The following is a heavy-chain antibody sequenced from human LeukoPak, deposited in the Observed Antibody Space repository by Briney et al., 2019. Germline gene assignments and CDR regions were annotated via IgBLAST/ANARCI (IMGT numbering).Heavy chain of an antibody. V-gene: IGHV4-34*01. CDR2: INHSGST. CDR1: GGSFSGYY. J-gene: IGHJ4*02. D-gene: IGHD3-22*01. CDR3: ARGRSSGYSSPFDY. Sequence: SGTLSLTCAVYGGSFSGYYWSWIRQPPGKGLEWIGEINHSGSTNYNPSLKSRVTISVDTSKNQFSLKLSSVTAADTAVYYCARGRSSGYSSPFDYWGQGTLVTVSS.